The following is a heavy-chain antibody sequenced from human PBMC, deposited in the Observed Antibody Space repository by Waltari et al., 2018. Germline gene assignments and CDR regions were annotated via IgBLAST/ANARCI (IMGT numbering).Heavy chain of an antibody. CDR2: IDPDTDET. V-gene: IGHV1-2*06. CDR3: AKDRGRGWNHFGS. J-gene: IGHJ4*02. Sequence: QVQLLQSGNEEKKPGASVKVSCKASGYSFSDYSVHWLQQAPGQGLEWLGRIDPDTDETYYVQKFKGRVSMARDTSINTGYMYLSGLTSDDTALYYCAKDRGRGWNHFGSWGQGTLVTVSS. D-gene: IGHD6-19*01. CDR1: GYSFSDYS.